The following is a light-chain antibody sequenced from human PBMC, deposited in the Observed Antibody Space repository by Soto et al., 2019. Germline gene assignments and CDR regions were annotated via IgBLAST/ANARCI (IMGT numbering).Light chain of an antibody. CDR3: QQSYDTWWT. V-gene: IGKV1-39*01. Sequence: DIQMTQSPSSLSASVGERVTITCRASQGISTYLNWYQQKPSKAPKLLIYTASSLQSGVPSRFSGSGSETDFMLTIGSLQPEHAATCSCQQSYDTWWTVSQVTELDI. J-gene: IGKJ1*01. CDR1: QGISTY. CDR2: TAS.